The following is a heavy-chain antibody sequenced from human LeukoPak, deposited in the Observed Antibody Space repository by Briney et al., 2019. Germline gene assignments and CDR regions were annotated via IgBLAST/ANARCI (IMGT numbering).Heavy chain of an antibody. V-gene: IGHV4-59*01. CDR1: GGSISSYY. D-gene: IGHD3-3*01. Sequence: SETLSLTCTVSGGSISSYYWSWIRQPPGKGLEWIGYIYDSGSTNYNPSLRSRVTISVDTSKNQFSLKLSSVTAADTAVYYCARTSWSGYYGRWFDPWGQGTLVTVSS. CDR2: IYDSGST. J-gene: IGHJ5*02. CDR3: ARTSWSGYYGRWFDP.